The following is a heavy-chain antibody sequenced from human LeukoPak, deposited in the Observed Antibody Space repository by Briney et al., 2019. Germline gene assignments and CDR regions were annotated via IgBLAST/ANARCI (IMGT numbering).Heavy chain of an antibody. D-gene: IGHD3-10*02. CDR2: ISSSGSTI. CDR1: GFTFTDHD. V-gene: IGHV3-11*04. CDR3: AELGITMIGGV. J-gene: IGHJ6*04. Sequence: GGSLRLSCAASGFTFTDHDMDWVRQAPGEGLEWVSYISSSGSTIYYADSVKGRFTISRDNAKNSLYLQMNSLRAEDTAVYYCAELGITMIGGVWGKGTTVTISS.